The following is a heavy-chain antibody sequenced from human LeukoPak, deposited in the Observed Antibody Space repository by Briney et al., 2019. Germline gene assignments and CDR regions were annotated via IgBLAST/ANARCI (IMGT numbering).Heavy chain of an antibody. J-gene: IGHJ4*02. CDR2: IIPIFGTA. CDR1: GGTFSCYA. V-gene: IGHV1-69*13. Sequence: SVKVSCKASGGTFSCYAISWVRQAPGQGLEWMGGIIPIFGTADYAQKFQGRVTNNVDGSTRTAYVALSRQTAEDTDVYYCPKETLRRYYFDYWGQGTLVTVSS. CDR3: PKETLRRYYFDY.